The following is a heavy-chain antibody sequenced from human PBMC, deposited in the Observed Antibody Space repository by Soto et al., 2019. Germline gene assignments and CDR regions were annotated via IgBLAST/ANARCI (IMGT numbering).Heavy chain of an antibody. J-gene: IGHJ4*02. D-gene: IGHD3-10*01. CDR2: FDPEDGET. Sequence: ASVKVSCKVSGYTLTELSMHWVRQAPGKGFEWMGGFDPEDGETIYAQKFQGRVTMTEYTSTDTAYMELSSLRSEDTAVYYCATGPERDYYGSGSPFDYWGQGTLVTVSS. CDR3: ATGPERDYYGSGSPFDY. V-gene: IGHV1-24*01. CDR1: GYTLTELS.